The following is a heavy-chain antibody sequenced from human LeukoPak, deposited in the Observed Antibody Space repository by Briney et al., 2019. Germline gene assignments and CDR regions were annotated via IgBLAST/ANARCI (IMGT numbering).Heavy chain of an antibody. D-gene: IGHD1-1*01. CDR3: ARQTKRPQAGWFDP. CDR1: GYNFTTYG. V-gene: IGHV5-51*01. J-gene: IGHJ5*02. Sequence: GEALKISCNASGYNFTTYGIGWVRQMPGKGLEYMGIIYPRDSQSRYSQSFPGQVNISADKLIRTVYLEWTSLNASATAISSCARQTKRPQAGWFDPWGQGPLVSVS. CDR2: IYPRDSQS.